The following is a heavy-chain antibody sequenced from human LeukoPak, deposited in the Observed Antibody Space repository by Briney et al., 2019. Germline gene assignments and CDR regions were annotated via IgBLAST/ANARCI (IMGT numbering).Heavy chain of an antibody. CDR2: IYPGDSDT. V-gene: IGHV5-51*01. D-gene: IGHD6-6*01. CDR3: ARHAPLQYSSWPVGMDV. Sequence: GESLKISCKGSGYSFTSYWIGWVRQMPGKRLEWMGIIYPGDSDTRYSPSFQGQVTISADKSISTAYLQWSSLKASDTAMYYCARHAPLQYSSWPVGMDVWGQGTTVTVSS. CDR1: GYSFTSYW. J-gene: IGHJ6*02.